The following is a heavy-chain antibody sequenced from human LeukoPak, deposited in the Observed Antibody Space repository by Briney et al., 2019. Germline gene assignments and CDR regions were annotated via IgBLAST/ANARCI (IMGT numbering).Heavy chain of an antibody. Sequence: SETLSLTCAVYGGSFSGYSWSWIRQPPGKGLEWIREINHSGSTNYNPSLKSRVTISVDTSKNQFSLKLSSVTAADTAVYYCARCPDSSSWSKDSNWFDPWGQGTLVTVSS. CDR1: GGSFSGYS. J-gene: IGHJ5*02. V-gene: IGHV4-34*01. D-gene: IGHD6-13*01. CDR2: INHSGST. CDR3: ARCPDSSSWSKDSNWFDP.